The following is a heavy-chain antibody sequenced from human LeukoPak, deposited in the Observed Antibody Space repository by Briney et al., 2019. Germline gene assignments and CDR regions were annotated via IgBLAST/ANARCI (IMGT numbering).Heavy chain of an antibody. CDR1: GFTFSSYW. CDR2: IKPDGREG. J-gene: IGHJ6*02. V-gene: IGHV3-7*04. D-gene: IGHD6-19*01. Sequence: VGSLRLSCAASGFTFSSYWMAWVRQAPGKGLEWVANIKPDGREGYYVDSLKGRFTISRDNAENSLFLQMNSLRAEDTAVYYCARAAVAGPGDVWGQGTTATVS. CDR3: ARAAVAGPGDV.